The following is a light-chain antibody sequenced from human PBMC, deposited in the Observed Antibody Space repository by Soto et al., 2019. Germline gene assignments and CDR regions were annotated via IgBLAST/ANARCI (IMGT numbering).Light chain of an antibody. J-gene: IGLJ1*01. CDR3: GAWDESLNGYV. V-gene: IGLV1-44*01. CDR1: SSNIGINT. Sequence: QSVLTQPPSASGTPGQRVTISCSGSSSNIGINTVNWYQQLPGTAPKVLIHTDNQRPSGVPDRFSGSKSGTSASLAINGLQSGDEADYYCGAWDESLNGYVFGTGTKVTVL. CDR2: TDN.